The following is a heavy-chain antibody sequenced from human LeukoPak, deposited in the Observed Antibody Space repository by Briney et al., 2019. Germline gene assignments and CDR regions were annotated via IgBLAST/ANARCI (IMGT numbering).Heavy chain of an antibody. V-gene: IGHV4-34*01. CDR3: ARSSGSYGVAWFDP. D-gene: IGHD1-26*01. J-gene: IGHJ5*02. CDR1: GGSFNNYY. CDR2: INHSGNT. Sequence: SETLSLTCAVYGGSFNNYYWSWIRQPPGKGLEWIGEINHSGNTNYNPSLKSRVTISIDTSKNQFSLRLSSVTAADTAVYYCARSSGSYGVAWFDPWGQGTLVTVSS.